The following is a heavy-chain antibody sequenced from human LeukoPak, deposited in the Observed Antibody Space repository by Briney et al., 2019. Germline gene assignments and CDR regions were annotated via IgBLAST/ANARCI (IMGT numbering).Heavy chain of an antibody. CDR1: GYTFTSYG. D-gene: IGHD4-17*01. V-gene: IGHV1-18*01. Sequence: ASVKVSCKASGYTFTSYGISWVRQAPGQGLEWMGRISAYNGNTNYAQKLQGRVTMTTDTSTSTAYMELRSLRSDDTAVYYCARDIPYGDYSDAFDIWGQGTMVTVSS. J-gene: IGHJ3*02. CDR3: ARDIPYGDYSDAFDI. CDR2: ISAYNGNT.